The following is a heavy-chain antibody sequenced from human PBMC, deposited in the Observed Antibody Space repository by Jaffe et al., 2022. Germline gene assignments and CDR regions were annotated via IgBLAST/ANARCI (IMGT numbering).Heavy chain of an antibody. D-gene: IGHD2-2*01. CDR1: GGSISGYY. V-gene: IGHV4-59*01. CDR3: ARGVWAGYCSSNSCSQLDY. Sequence: QVQLQESGPGLVKPSETLSLTCTVSGGSISGYYWSWVRQPPGKGLEWIGYIYSSGSTNYNPPFKSRVTISVDTSKNQFSLKLNSVTAADTAVYYCARGVWAGYCSSNSCSQLDYWGQGTLVTVSS. J-gene: IGHJ4*02. CDR2: IYSSGST.